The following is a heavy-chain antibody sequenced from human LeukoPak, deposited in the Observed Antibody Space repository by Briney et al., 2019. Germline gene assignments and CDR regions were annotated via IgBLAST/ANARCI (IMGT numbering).Heavy chain of an antibody. CDR2: ISSSSMII. J-gene: IGHJ4*02. CDR1: RFTFSNAW. V-gene: IGHV3-48*04. D-gene: IGHD6-19*01. CDR3: ARSKVIAVAGTVFDY. Sequence: GGSLRLSCAASRFTFSNAWMSWVRQAPGKGLEWVSYISSSSMIIYYADSLKGRFTISRDNAKNSLYLQMNSLRAEDTAVYYCARSKVIAVAGTVFDYWGQGTLVTVSS.